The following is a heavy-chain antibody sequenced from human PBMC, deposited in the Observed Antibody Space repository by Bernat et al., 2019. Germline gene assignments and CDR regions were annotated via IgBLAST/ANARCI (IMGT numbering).Heavy chain of an antibody. CDR2: ISHDGSNK. V-gene: IGHV3-30*18. CDR3: AKDRGFGELLYNYYYYYGMDV. Sequence: QVRLVESGGGVVQPGRSLRLSCEAAGFTFSSYAMHWVRQGPGKGLEWVAVISHDGSNKNYADSGKGRFTISRDNSKTTLYLQMDSLRAEDTAVYYCAKDRGFGELLYNYYYYYGMDVWGQGTTVSVSS. J-gene: IGHJ6*02. D-gene: IGHD3-10*01. CDR1: GFTFSSYA.